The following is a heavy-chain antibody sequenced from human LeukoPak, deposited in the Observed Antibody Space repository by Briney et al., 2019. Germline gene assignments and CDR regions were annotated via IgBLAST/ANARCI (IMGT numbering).Heavy chain of an antibody. Sequence: SLRLSCAASGFTFDDYAMHWVRQAPGKGLEWVSGISWNSGSIGYADSVKGRFTISRDNTKNTLYLQMNSLRAEDTAVYYCAKDRHAPGRYCSSTSCFPFDSWGQGTLVTASS. V-gene: IGHV3-9*01. D-gene: IGHD2-2*01. CDR3: AKDRHAPGRYCSSTSCFPFDS. CDR2: ISWNSGSI. J-gene: IGHJ5*01. CDR1: GFTFDDYA.